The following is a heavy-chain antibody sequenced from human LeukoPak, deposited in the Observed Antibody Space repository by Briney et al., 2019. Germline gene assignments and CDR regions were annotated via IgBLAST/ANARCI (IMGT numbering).Heavy chain of an antibody. Sequence: GGSLRLSCVASGFTFSRSWMSWVRQAPGKGLEWLANIKEDGSVKYYVDPVRGRFTISRDNTENSLYLQMNSLRAEDTATYYCATSAAAPGNYWGQGTLVTVSS. J-gene: IGHJ4*02. D-gene: IGHD6-25*01. CDR3: ATSAAAPGNY. CDR2: IKEDGSVK. V-gene: IGHV3-7*01. CDR1: GFTFSRSW.